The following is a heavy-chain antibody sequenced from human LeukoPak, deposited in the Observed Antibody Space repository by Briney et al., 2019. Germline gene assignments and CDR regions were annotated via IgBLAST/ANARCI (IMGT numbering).Heavy chain of an antibody. Sequence: GGSLRLSCAASGFTFSSYAMHWVRQAPGKGLEWVTVISYDGSNKYYADSVKGRFTISRDNSKNTLYLQMNSLRAEDTAVYYCARTPSSNWYYFDYWGLGTLVTVSS. J-gene: IGHJ4*02. V-gene: IGHV3-30-3*01. D-gene: IGHD6-13*01. CDR1: GFTFSSYA. CDR2: ISYDGSNK. CDR3: ARTPSSNWYYFDY.